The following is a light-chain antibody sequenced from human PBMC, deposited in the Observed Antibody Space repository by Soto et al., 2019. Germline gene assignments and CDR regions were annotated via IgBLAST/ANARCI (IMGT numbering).Light chain of an antibody. CDR1: QDIGND. Sequence: IQMTQSPSSLSVSVTDRVTITCRASQDIGNDLGWYQQRPGEAPELLLYAASTLRSGVPSRFSGSGSGTQFALTINNLQPEDSATYFCLQDHTYPWTFGQGTKVDTK. CDR2: AAS. J-gene: IGKJ1*01. V-gene: IGKV1-6*02. CDR3: LQDHTYPWT.